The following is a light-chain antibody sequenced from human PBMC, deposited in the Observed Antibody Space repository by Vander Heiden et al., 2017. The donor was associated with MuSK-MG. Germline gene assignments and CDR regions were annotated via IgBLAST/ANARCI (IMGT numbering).Light chain of an antibody. V-gene: IGKV3-20*01. CDR2: GAS. CDR3: QQYDGALLT. Sequence: ENVLTQSPGTLSLSPGERATLSCRASQTVSNNFLAWYQQKPGQAPRLLIHGASSRGSGIPDRFSGSGSGPDFTLTISRLEPEDSAVYYCQQYDGALLTFGGGTKVEIK. CDR1: QTVSNNF. J-gene: IGKJ4*01.